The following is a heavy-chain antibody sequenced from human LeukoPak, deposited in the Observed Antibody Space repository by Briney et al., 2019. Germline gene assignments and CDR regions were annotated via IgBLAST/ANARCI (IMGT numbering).Heavy chain of an antibody. J-gene: IGHJ4*02. V-gene: IGHV1-2*02. CDR1: GYTFTGYF. D-gene: IGHD3-9*01. CDR3: ARVHATGYFSLDLGY. CDR2: INPNTGGT. Sequence: ASVRVSCKASGYTFTGYFMHWVRQAPGQGLDWMGWINPNTGGTKYSQKFQGRVTMTRHTSIGTAYMELTTVTSADTAVYFCARVHATGYFSLDLGYWGQGTLVTVSS.